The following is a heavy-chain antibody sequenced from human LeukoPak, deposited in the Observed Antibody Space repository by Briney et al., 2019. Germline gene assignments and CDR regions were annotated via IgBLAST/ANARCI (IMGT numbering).Heavy chain of an antibody. CDR3: ARAPNYYDSSGYDY. CDR1: GGSIRTYY. CDR2: FSYSGST. D-gene: IGHD3-22*01. V-gene: IGHV4-59*01. J-gene: IGHJ4*02. Sequence: SETLSLTCTVSGGSIRTYYWNWIRQPPGKGLEWIGYFSYSGSTNYNPSLKSRVTISVDTSKNQFSLKLSSVTAADTAVYYCARAPNYYDSSGYDYWGQGTLVTVSS.